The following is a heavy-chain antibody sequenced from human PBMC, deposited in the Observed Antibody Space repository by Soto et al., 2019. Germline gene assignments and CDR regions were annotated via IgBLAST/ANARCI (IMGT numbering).Heavy chain of an antibody. J-gene: IGHJ4*02. CDR3: ARYSSRTN. V-gene: IGHV1-8*01. CDR2: MXXXSGXX. Sequence: XSVKASCKASRYTFTSYDINWVRQATGQGXXXXXXMXXXSGXXGYXXXXXXXVXXXRXXXIRKAYMELSRLRSEDTAVYYCARYSSRTNWGQGTLVNVSS. D-gene: IGHD6-13*01. CDR1: RYTFTSYD.